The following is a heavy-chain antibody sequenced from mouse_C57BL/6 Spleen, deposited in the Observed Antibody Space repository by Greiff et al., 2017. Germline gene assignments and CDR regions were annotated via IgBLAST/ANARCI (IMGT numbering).Heavy chain of an antibody. D-gene: IGHD2-1*01. CDR2: INPSNGGT. CDR3: ARGGDYDGNLYYAMDY. J-gene: IGHJ4*01. Sequence: VQLQQPGTELVKPGASVKLSCKASGYTFTSYWMHWVKQRPGQGLEWIGNINPSNGGTNYNEKFKSKATLTVAKSSSTAYMQLSSLTSEDSAVYYCARGGDYDGNLYYAMDYWGQGTSVTVSS. V-gene: IGHV1-53*01. CDR1: GYTFTSYW.